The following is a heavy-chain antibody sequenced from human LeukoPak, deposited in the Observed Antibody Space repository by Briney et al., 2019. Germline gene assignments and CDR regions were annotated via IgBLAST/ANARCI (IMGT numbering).Heavy chain of an antibody. J-gene: IGHJ6*03. CDR2: IRYDGSNK. D-gene: IGHD6-13*01. V-gene: IGHV3-30*02. Sequence: GGSLSLSCAVSGFTFSSYEMNWVRQAPGKGLEWVAFIRYDGSNKYYADSVKGRFTISRDNSKNTLYLQMNSLRAEDTAVYYCAREISSSWYISYYYYYYMDVWGKGTTVTVSS. CDR3: AREISSSWYISYYYYYYMDV. CDR1: GFTFSSYE.